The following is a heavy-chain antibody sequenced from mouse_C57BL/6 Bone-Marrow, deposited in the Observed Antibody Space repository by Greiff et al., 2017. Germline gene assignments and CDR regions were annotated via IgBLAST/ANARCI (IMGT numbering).Heavy chain of an antibody. V-gene: IGHV5-9*01. CDR2: ISGGGGNT. CDR3: ARQGQLPFAY. J-gene: IGHJ3*01. Sequence: EVKLVESGGGLVKPGGSLKLSCAASGFTFSSYTMSWVRQTPEKRLEWVATISGGGGNTYYPDSVKGRFTIPRDNAKNTLYLQMSSLRSEDTALYYCARQGQLPFAYWGQGTLVTVSA. CDR1: GFTFSSYT. D-gene: IGHD6-1*01.